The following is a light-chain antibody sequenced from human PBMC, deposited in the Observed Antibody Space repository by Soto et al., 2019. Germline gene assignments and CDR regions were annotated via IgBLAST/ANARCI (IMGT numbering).Light chain of an antibody. CDR3: QQYNSYWT. CDR2: KAS. V-gene: IGKV1-5*03. J-gene: IGKJ1*01. Sequence: DIQMTQSPSTLSASVGDRVTITCRASQSISSWLAWYQQKPGKAPKLLIYKASSLERGVPSRFSVSGSGTEFILIISSMQPDDFATYFCQQYNSYWTFGQGTKVEIK. CDR1: QSISSW.